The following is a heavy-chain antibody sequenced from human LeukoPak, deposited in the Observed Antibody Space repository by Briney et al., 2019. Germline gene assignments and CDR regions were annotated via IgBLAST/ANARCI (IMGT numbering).Heavy chain of an antibody. CDR3: ARHESSVVPSSFDY. Sequence: SETLSLTCTVSGGSISSYYWSWIRQPPGKGLEGIGYIYYSGSTNYNPSLKSRVTISVDTSKNQFSLKLSSVTAADTAVYYCARHESSVVPSSFDYWGQGTLVTVSS. V-gene: IGHV4-59*08. CDR2: IYYSGST. J-gene: IGHJ4*02. CDR1: GGSISSYY. D-gene: IGHD2-2*01.